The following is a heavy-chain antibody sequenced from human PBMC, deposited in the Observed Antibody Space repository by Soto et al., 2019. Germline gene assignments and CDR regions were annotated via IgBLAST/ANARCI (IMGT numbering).Heavy chain of an antibody. CDR3: VSGSFPNWFAP. V-gene: IGHV2-5*02. Sequence: QITLKESGPTLVKPTQTLTLTCTFSGFSFSTSGVGVGWVRQPPGKALEWLALIYWDNDKRYRPSLRSRLAIPNDTSKNQVVLTMTNMDPVDTATYYCVSGSFPNWFAPWGQGILVTVSS. CDR1: GFSFSTSGVG. D-gene: IGHD3-10*01. J-gene: IGHJ5*02. CDR2: IYWDNDK.